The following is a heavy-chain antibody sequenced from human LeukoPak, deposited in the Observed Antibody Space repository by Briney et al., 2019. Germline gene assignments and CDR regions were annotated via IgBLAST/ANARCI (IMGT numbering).Heavy chain of an antibody. J-gene: IGHJ3*02. V-gene: IGHV3-53*01. CDR2: IYSGGST. Sequence: PGGSLRLSCAASGFTVSSNYMSWVRQAPGKGLEWVSVIYSGGSTYYADSVKGRFTISRDNSKSTLYLQMNSLRAEDTAVYYCASLYCSSTSCYNRGAFDIWGQGTMVTVSS. CDR1: GFTVSSNY. D-gene: IGHD2-2*02. CDR3: ASLYCSSTSCYNRGAFDI.